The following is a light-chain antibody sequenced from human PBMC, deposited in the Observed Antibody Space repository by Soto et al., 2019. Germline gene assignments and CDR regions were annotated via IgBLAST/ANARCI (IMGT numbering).Light chain of an antibody. CDR3: QQSKTFPFT. J-gene: IGKJ3*01. V-gene: IGKV1-12*01. CDR2: TVA. CDR1: HGVSGW. Sequence: IQMNQSPSSVAAPVGDTVTLSCQTSHGVSGWLAWYQQKPGKAPKLLIYTVANLQSGVPSRFSGSGSGTDFSLTITHLQHEDFATYFCQQSKTFPFTVGPGTKVEIK.